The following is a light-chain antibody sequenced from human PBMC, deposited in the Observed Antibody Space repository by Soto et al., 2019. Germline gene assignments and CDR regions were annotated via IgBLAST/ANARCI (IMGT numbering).Light chain of an antibody. CDR3: QKYGSSPWT. Sequence: EIVLTQSPGTLSLSPGERATLSCRASQSVSSSYLAWYQQKPGQAPRLLIYCASSRATGIPDRFSGSGSGTDFTLTISRQEPEDFAVYYCQKYGSSPWTFGQGTKVEIK. CDR2: CAS. J-gene: IGKJ1*01. CDR1: QSVSSSY. V-gene: IGKV3-20*01.